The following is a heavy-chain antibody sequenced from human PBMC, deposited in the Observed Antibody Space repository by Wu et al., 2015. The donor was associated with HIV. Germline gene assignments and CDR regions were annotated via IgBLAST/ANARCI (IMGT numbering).Heavy chain of an antibody. CDR3: ARGAGGYDKPGDSLFGGYYYYYYMDV. Sequence: QVQLVQSGAEVKKPGASVKVSCKASGYTFTGYFMHWVRQAPGQGLEWMGWINTNSGGTNYAQKFQGRVTMTRDTSISTAYMELSRLRSDDTAVYYCARGAGGYDKPGDSLFGGYYYYYYMDVWGKGTTVTVSS. CDR1: GYTFTGYF. J-gene: IGHJ6*03. D-gene: IGHD5-12*01. V-gene: IGHV1-2*02. CDR2: INTNSGGT.